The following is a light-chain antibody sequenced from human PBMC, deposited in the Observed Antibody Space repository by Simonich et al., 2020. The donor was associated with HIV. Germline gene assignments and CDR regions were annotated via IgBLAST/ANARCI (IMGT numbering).Light chain of an antibody. J-gene: IGKJ3*01. Sequence: DIVMTQSPLSLPFTPGEPASISCRSSQSLLHSNGYNYLDWYLQKPGQSPQHLIYLGSNRASGVPDRFSGSGSGTDFTLKISRVEAEDVGVYYCLQSIQLPRTFGPGTKVDIK. CDR3: LQSIQLPRT. CDR1: QSLLHSNGYNY. CDR2: LGS. V-gene: IGKV2-28*01.